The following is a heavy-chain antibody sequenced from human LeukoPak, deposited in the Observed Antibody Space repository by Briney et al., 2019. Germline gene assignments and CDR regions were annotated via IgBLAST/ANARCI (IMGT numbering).Heavy chain of an antibody. CDR3: TRGAGWLIDY. J-gene: IGHJ4*02. D-gene: IGHD3-16*01. V-gene: IGHV4-39*07. CDR2: VYFTGAT. CDR1: GGSISSKNYY. Sequence: PSETLSLTCSVSGGSISSKNYYWAWIRQPPGKGLEWIGSVYFTGATNYSPPLQSRVTISADTSKNQFSLKLNSLTTADTAVYYCTRGAGWLIDYWGQGILVTVSS.